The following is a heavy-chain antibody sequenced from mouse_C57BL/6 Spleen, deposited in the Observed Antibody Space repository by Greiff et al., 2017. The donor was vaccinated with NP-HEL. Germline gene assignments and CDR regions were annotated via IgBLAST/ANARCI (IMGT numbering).Heavy chain of an antibody. CDR3: TRNDYAWFAY. CDR1: GYTFTDYE. D-gene: IGHD2-4*01. V-gene: IGHV1-15*01. CDR2: IDPETGGT. J-gene: IGHJ3*01. Sequence: VQLQQSGAELVRPGASVTLSCKASGYTFTDYEMHWVKQTPVHGLEWIGAIDPETGGTAYNQKFKGKAILTADKSSSTAYMELRSLTSEDSAVYYWTRNDYAWFAYWGQGTLVTVSA.